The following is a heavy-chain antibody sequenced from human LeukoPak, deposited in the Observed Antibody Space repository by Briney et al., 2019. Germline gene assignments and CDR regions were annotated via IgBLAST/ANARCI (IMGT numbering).Heavy chain of an antibody. CDR3: ARGYSSSWNNWFDP. Sequence: PSETLSLTCTVSGGSISSGSYYWSWIRQPAGKGLEWIGRIYTSGSTNYNPSLKSRVTISVDTSKNQFSLKLSSVTAADTAVYYCARGYSSSWNNWFDPWGQGTLVTVSS. V-gene: IGHV4-61*02. CDR1: GGSISSGSYY. D-gene: IGHD6-13*01. CDR2: IYTSGST. J-gene: IGHJ5*02.